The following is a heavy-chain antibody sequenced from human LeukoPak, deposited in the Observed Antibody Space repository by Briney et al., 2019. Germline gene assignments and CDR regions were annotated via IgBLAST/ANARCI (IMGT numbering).Heavy chain of an antibody. CDR3: GRIANWNDRGDY. CDR2: VYSGGHT. V-gene: IGHV3-53*01. Sequence: PGGSLRLSCAASGFSVSGTYMNWVRQAPGKGLEWLSMVYSGGHTYYADSVKGRFTISRDNAKNSLSLQMNSLRAEDTAVYYCGRIANWNDRGDYWGQGTRVTVSS. J-gene: IGHJ4*02. D-gene: IGHD1-1*01. CDR1: GFSVSGTY.